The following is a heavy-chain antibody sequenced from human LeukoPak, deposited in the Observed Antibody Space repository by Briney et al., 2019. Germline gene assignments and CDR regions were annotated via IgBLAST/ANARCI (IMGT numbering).Heavy chain of an antibody. J-gene: IGHJ4*02. CDR2: MSYRGST. CDR3: ARSYGYGTNFDY. V-gene: IGHV4-31*03. CDR1: GGSISSGNYY. D-gene: IGHD5-18*01. Sequence: SETLSLTCTVSGGSISSGNYYWSWIRQHPGKGLEWIGYMSYRGSTYYNPSLKSRVPISVDTSKTQFSLKLSSVTAADTAVYYCARSYGYGTNFDYWGQGTLVTVSS.